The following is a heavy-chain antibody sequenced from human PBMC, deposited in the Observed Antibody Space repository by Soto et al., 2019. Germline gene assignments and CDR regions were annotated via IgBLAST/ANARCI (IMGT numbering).Heavy chain of an antibody. CDR2: IIPLFGTA. CDR1: GGIYSSNT. D-gene: IGHD2-21*02. CDR3: ASKATCGGDCYAFDA. Sequence: QVQLVQSGAEVKKPGSSVKISCKASGGIYSSNTINWLRQAAGQGPEWMGGIIPLFGTANYAEKFKDRVTTTADESTKTEYMELRSLRYEDTAVYYCASKATCGGDCYAFDAWGQGTLVTV. V-gene: IGHV1-69*01. J-gene: IGHJ4*02.